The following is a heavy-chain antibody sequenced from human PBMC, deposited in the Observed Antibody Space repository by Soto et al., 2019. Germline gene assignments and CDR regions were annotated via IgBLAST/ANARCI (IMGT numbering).Heavy chain of an antibody. D-gene: IGHD2-15*01. J-gene: IGHJ2*01. V-gene: IGHV1-69*01. CDR2: IIPIFGTA. CDR3: ARADGYCSGGSCTSYWYFDL. Sequence: QVQLVQSGAEVKKPGSSVKVSCKASGGTFSSYAISWVRQAPGQGLEWMGGIIPIFGTANYAQKFQGRVTITADESTSTAYMELSRLRSEDTAVYYCARADGYCSGGSCTSYWYFDLWGRGTLVTVSS. CDR1: GGTFSSYA.